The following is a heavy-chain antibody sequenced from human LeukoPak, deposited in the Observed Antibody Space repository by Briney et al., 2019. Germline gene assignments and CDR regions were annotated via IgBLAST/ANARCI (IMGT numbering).Heavy chain of an antibody. CDR3: ARGGSGSYYNKGHYFDY. J-gene: IGHJ4*02. Sequence: ASVKVSCKASGYTFTSYYMHWVRQAPGQGLEWMGIINPSGGSTSYAQKFQGRVTITADESTSTAYMELSSLRSEDTAVYYCARGGSGSYYNKGHYFDYWGQGTLVTVSS. CDR2: INPSGGST. V-gene: IGHV1-46*01. D-gene: IGHD3-10*01. CDR1: GYTFTSYY.